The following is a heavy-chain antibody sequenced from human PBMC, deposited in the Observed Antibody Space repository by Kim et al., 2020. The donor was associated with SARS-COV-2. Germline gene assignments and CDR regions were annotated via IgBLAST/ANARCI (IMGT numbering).Heavy chain of an antibody. J-gene: IGHJ4*02. D-gene: IGHD3-9*01. CDR3: ARPAGYDILS. V-gene: IGHV3-53*04. Sequence: GGSLRLSCAASGFSVSSNYMSWVRQAPGKGLEWVSGIYSGGITYYADSVKGRFTISRHNSNNTLYLQMNSLRAEDTAVYYCARPAGYDILSWGQGALVTVSS. CDR2: IYSGGIT. CDR1: GFSVSSNY.